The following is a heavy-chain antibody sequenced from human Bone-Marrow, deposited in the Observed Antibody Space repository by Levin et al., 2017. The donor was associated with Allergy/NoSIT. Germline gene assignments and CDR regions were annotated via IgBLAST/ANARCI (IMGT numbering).Heavy chain of an antibody. Sequence: KASETLSLTCTVSGDSISNGGYYWNWIRQSPGKGLEWIGEINQSGNSDYNPSLKTRVSMSIDSIKKQFSLKLNSVTAADTAIYYCARGPYHGPWYFEFWGRGSQVTVSS. CDR1: GDSISNGGYY. CDR2: INQSGNS. J-gene: IGHJ2*01. CDR3: ARGPYHGPWYFEF. D-gene: IGHD2-2*01. V-gene: IGHV4-61*08.